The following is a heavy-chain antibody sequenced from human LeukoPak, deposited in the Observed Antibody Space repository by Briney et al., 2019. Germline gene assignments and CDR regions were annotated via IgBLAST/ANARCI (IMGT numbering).Heavy chain of an antibody. CDR2: IYYSGST. V-gene: IGHV4-59*01. CDR3: ARGLDYDILTGYPVNAFDI. J-gene: IGHJ3*02. D-gene: IGHD3-9*01. CDR1: GGSISSYY. Sequence: SETLSLTCTVSGGSISSYYWSWIRQPPGKGLEWIGYIYYSGSTNYNPSLKSRVTISVDTSKNQFSLKLSSVTAADTAVYYCARGLDYDILTGYPVNAFDIWGQGTMVTVSS.